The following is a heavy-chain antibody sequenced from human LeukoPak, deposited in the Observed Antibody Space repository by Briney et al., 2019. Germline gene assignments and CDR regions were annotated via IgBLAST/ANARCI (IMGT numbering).Heavy chain of an antibody. CDR2: INHSGST. J-gene: IGHJ4*02. D-gene: IGHD6-13*01. V-gene: IGHV4-34*01. Sequence: PSETLSLTCAVYGGSFSGYYWSWIRQPPGKGLEWIGEINHSGSTNYNPSLKSRVTISVDTSKNQFSLKLSSVTAADTAVYYCARLSSSLDYYFDYWGQGTLVTVSS. CDR3: ARLSSSLDYYFDY. CDR1: GGSFSGYY.